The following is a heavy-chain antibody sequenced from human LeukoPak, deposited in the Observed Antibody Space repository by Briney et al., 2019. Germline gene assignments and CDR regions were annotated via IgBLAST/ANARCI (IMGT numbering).Heavy chain of an antibody. Sequence: PGGSLRLSCAASGFTFDDYAMHWIRQPPGKGLEWVSGISCNSGTICYPDSVNGRFTISTDNAKNSLYLQMNSLRAEETASYYCGTDISGEQSAFDIWGQGTMVTVSS. CDR1: GFTFDDYA. V-gene: IGHV3-9*01. J-gene: IGHJ3*02. CDR2: ISCNSGTI. D-gene: IGHD7-27*01. CDR3: GTDISGEQSAFDI.